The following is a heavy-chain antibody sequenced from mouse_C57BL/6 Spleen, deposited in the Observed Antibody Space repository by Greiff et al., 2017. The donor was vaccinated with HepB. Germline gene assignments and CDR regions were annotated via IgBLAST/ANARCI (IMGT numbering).Heavy chain of an antibody. CDR3: ARDFLYSNYEAFGY. D-gene: IGHD2-5*01. CDR1: GFTFSSYA. Sequence: EVQGVESGGGLVKPGGSLKLSCAASGFTFSSYAMSWVRQTPEKRLEWVATISDGGSHTYYPDNVKGRFTISRDNAKNNLYLQMSHLKSEDTAMYYCARDFLYSNYEAFGYWGQGTLVTVSA. V-gene: IGHV5-4*01. CDR2: ISDGGSHT. J-gene: IGHJ3*01.